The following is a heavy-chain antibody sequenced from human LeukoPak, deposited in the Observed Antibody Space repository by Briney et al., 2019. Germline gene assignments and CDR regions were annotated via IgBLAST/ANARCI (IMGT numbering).Heavy chain of an antibody. CDR3: ARRRVGAISSYNWFDP. D-gene: IGHD1-26*01. Sequence: KSSETLSLTCSVSGGSISSYYWSWICQPTGKVLEWIGYIYYSGSTNSNPSLKSRVTISVGTSKNQFSLKLSSVTAADTAVYYCARRRVGAISSYNWFDPWGQGTLVTVSS. J-gene: IGHJ5*02. CDR2: IYYSGST. CDR1: GGSISSYY. V-gene: IGHV4-59*08.